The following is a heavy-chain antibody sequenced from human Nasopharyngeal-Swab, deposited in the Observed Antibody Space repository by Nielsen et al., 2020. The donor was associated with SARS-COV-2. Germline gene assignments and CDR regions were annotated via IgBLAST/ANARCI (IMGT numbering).Heavy chain of an antibody. Sequence: GGSLRLSCAASGFTFDDYAMHWVRQAPGKGLEWVSGISWNSGSIGYADSVKGRFTISRDNAKNSLYLQMNSLRTEDTALYYCAKEQGYSSSWYGDYYYYYGMDVWGQGTTVTVSS. V-gene: IGHV3-9*01. CDR2: ISWNSGSI. CDR1: GFTFDDYA. J-gene: IGHJ6*02. D-gene: IGHD6-13*01. CDR3: AKEQGYSSSWYGDYYYYYGMDV.